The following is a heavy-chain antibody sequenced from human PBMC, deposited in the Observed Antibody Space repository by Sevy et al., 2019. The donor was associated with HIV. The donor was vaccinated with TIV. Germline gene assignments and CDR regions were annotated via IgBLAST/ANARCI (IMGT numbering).Heavy chain of an antibody. V-gene: IGHV3-74*01. CDR1: GFTFSNYW. J-gene: IGHJ4*02. D-gene: IGHD2-8*01. CDR2: INSDGSST. Sequence: GGSLRLSCAGSGFTFSNYWMHWVRQAPGKGLVWVSRINSDGSSTRYADSVTGRFTISRDNAKNTLYLQMNSLRAEDTAVYYCARGPCYRDTNTYFFMHYWGQGTLVTVSS. CDR3: ARGPCYRDTNTYFFMHY.